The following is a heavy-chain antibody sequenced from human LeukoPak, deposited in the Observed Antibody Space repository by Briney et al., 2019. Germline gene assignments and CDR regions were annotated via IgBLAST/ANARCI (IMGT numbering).Heavy chain of an antibody. V-gene: IGHV4-59*12. CDR1: GGSISSEY. J-gene: IGHJ2*01. D-gene: IGHD3-3*01. Sequence: AETLSLTCTVAGGSISSEYWGWVRQPRGKGRGWIGYIYYSGSTTYNPSLKSRVTISVDTSKNQFSLKLSSVPAADTAVYYCARGLEVTRYFDLWGRGTLVTVSS. CDR2: IYYSGST. CDR3: ARGLEVTRYFDL.